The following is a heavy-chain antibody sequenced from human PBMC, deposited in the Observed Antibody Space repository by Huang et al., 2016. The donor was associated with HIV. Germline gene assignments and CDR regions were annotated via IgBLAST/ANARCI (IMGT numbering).Heavy chain of an antibody. D-gene: IGHD1-26*01. CDR2: ILYDGSNK. CDR1: GFSFSTYG. V-gene: IGHV3-30*18. Sequence: VQLVESGGGVVQPGRSLRLACAASGFSFSTYGLHWVRQAPGKGLEWGAVILYDGSNKYYAHSVKGRFTISRDTSENKVYLQMNSLRHEDTAVYYCAKDGADEEWDIDYWGQGTLVTVSS. CDR3: AKDGADEEWDIDY. J-gene: IGHJ4*02.